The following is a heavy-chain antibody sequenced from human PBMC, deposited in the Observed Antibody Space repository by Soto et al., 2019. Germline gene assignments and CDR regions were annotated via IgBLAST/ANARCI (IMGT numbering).Heavy chain of an antibody. CDR1: GFNFNSYA. J-gene: IGHJ3*01. CDR2: ISGYGDTT. D-gene: IGHD2-8*02. CDR3: AKVPLVLSNAFDL. V-gene: IGHV3-23*01. Sequence: SGGSLRLSCTASGFNFNSYAMIWVRQAPGKGLEWVSGISGYGDTTYYSASVKGRFTISRDNSQKMLFLQMNSLRAEDTAMYYCAKVPLVLSNAFDLWGQGTKVTVSS.